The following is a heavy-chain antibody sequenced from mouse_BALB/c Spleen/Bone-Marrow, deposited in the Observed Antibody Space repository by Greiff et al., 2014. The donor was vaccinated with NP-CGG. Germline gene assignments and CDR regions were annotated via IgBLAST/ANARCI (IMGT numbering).Heavy chain of an antibody. CDR1: GYSFTGYN. V-gene: IGHV1-39*01. D-gene: IGHD2-2*01. Sequence: VQLQQSGPELEKPGASVKISCKASGYSFTGYNMNWVKQSIGKSLEWIGNIDPHYGGTSYNQKFKGKATLTVDKSSSTAYMQLKSLTSEDSAIYYCASYGYDYWYFDVWGAGTTVTVSS. CDR2: IDPHYGGT. J-gene: IGHJ1*01. CDR3: ASYGYDYWYFDV.